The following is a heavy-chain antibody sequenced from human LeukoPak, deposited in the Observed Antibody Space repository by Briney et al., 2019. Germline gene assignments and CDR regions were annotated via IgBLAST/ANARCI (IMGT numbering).Heavy chain of an antibody. J-gene: IGHJ3*01. CDR2: IGQDGTTK. D-gene: IGHD3-3*01. V-gene: IGHV3-30*02. CDR3: VKDGEWTFDV. Sequence: GGSLRLSCAASGFSFSNSGMHWVRQAPGKGLEWVAFIGQDGTTKYYVDSVKGRFTIPGDNPKKMAYLQMNNLRAEDTAIYCCVKDGEWTFDVWGQGTMVTVS. CDR1: GFSFSNSG.